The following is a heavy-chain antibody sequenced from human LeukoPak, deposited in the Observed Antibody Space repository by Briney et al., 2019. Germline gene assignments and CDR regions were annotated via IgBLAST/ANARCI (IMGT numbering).Heavy chain of an antibody. Sequence: PSETLSLTCTVSGGSISSYYWSWIRQPPGKGLEWIGYIYYSGSTNYNPSLKSRVTISVDTSKNQFSLKLSSVTAADTAVYYCARDQTAMRSFDLWGRGTLSLSPQ. CDR2: IYYSGST. CDR1: GGSISSYY. V-gene: IGHV4-59*01. D-gene: IGHD5-18*01. J-gene: IGHJ2*01. CDR3: ARDQTAMRSFDL.